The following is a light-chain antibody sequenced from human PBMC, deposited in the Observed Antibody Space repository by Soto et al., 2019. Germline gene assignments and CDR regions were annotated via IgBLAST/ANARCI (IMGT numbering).Light chain of an antibody. CDR1: SSDVGGYNY. CDR3: SSYTSSSTLG. CDR2: DVS. J-gene: IGLJ2*01. V-gene: IGLV2-14*01. Sequence: QSVLTQLASVSGSPGQSITISCTGTSSDVGGYNYVSWYQQHPGKAPKLMIYDVSNRPSGVSNRFSGSKSGNTASLTISGLQAEDEADYYCSSYTSSSTLGFGGGTKLTVL.